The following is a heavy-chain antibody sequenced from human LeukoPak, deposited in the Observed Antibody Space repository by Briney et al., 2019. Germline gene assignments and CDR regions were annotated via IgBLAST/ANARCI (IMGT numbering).Heavy chain of an antibody. Sequence: GGSLRLSCAASGFTFSSYAMSWVRQAPGKGLEWVSAISGSGGSTYYADSAKGRFTMSRDNSKNTLYLQMTSLRPEDTAVYYCAKGAWSCRGIAAAGDYYYGMDVWGQGTTVTVSS. V-gene: IGHV3-23*01. CDR3: AKGAWSCRGIAAAGDYYYGMDV. D-gene: IGHD6-13*01. CDR1: GFTFSSYA. CDR2: ISGSGGST. J-gene: IGHJ6*02.